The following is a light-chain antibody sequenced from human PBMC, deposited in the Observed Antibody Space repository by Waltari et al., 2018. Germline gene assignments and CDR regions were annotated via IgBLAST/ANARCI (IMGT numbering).Light chain of an antibody. CDR2: VAS. V-gene: IGKV3-15*01. CDR3: QQYNNWPPLT. CDR1: QSVGHN. J-gene: IGKJ4*02. Sequence: EVVMTQSPVTLSVSPGERVTLFCRTSQSVGHNVAWYQQKPGQAPRLLSSVASTRATGVPERFSGSGSETEFTLTVTSLQSEDFAVYYCQQYNNWPPLTFGGGTKVDLK.